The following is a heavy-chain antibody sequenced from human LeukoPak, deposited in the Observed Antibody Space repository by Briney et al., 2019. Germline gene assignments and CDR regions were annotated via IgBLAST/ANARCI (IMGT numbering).Heavy chain of an antibody. CDR1: GFTFSGSG. CDR3: ARDYDFWSGYYSPTRGYFGY. CDR2: IRYGGSNK. V-gene: IGHV3-30*02. Sequence: GGSLRLSCAASGFTFSGSGMHWVRQAPGKGLEWVTFIRYGGSNKYYTDFVKGRFTISRDNSKNTLYLQMDSLRAEDTAVYYCARDYDFWSGYYSPTRGYFGYWGQGTLVTVSS. D-gene: IGHD3-3*01. J-gene: IGHJ4*02.